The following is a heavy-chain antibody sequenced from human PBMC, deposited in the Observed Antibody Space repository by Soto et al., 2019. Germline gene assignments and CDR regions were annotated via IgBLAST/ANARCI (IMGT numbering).Heavy chain of an antibody. V-gene: IGHV3-23*01. CDR3: AKGSWSGYYRNWFDP. J-gene: IGHJ5*02. Sequence: EVQLLESGGGLVQPGGSLRLSCAASGFTFSSYAMSWVRQAPGKGLEWVSAISGSGGSTYYADSVKGRFTITRDNSKNTLNLQMNRLRAEDTAVYYFAKGSWSGYYRNWFDPWGQGTLVTVSS. D-gene: IGHD3-3*01. CDR1: GFTFSSYA. CDR2: ISGSGGST.